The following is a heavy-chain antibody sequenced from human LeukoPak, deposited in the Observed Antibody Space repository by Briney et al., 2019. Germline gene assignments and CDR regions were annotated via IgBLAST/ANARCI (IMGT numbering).Heavy chain of an antibody. CDR2: ISSTRSTI. Sequence: GSLRSSCAASGFTFNSYDIKWVRQAPGKGLEGVSYISSTRSTIYYADSVNGRFTISRDNAKNSLYLHMNSLRAEDTVVYYCARDLPWAVGTDHGAFNIWGQGTMVTVSS. D-gene: IGHD6-13*01. CDR1: GFTFNSYD. CDR3: ARDLPWAVGTDHGAFNI. V-gene: IGHV3-48*01. J-gene: IGHJ3*02.